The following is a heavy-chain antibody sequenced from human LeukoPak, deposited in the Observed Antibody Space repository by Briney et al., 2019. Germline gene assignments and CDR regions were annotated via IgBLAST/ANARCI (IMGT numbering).Heavy chain of an antibody. CDR2: INPNSGGT. Sequence: ASVKVSFKSSVYTFTGYYMHWVRQAPGQGVGWMGWINPNSGGTNYAQKFQGRVTMTRDTSIGTAYMELSRLRSDDTAVYYCAPLNLGYCSSTSCRGGYWGQGTLVTVSS. CDR3: APLNLGYCSSTSCRGGY. J-gene: IGHJ4*02. V-gene: IGHV1-2*02. D-gene: IGHD2-2*01. CDR1: VYTFTGYY.